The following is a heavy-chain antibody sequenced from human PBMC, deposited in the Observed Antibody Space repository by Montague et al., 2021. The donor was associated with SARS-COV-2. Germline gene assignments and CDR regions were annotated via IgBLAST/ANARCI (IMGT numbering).Heavy chain of an antibody. CDR3: ARDLYWAFDV. V-gene: IGHV6-1*01. Sequence: YAVSVQSRITITADTSKNQFSLHLNSVTPEDTAVYYCARDLYWAFDVWGLGTTVTVSA. D-gene: IGHD2-8*02. J-gene: IGHJ3*01.